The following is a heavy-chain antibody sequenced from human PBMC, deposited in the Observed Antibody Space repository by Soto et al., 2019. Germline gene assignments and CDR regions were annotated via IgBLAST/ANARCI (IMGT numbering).Heavy chain of an antibody. CDR2: ISGSGGST. V-gene: IGHV3-23*01. Sequence: GGSLRLSCAASGFTFSSYAMSWVRQAPGKGLEWVSAISGSGGSTYYADSVKGRFTISRDNSKNTLYLQMNSLRAEDTAVYYCATGGPDIAARTKLDFDYWGQGTLVTVSS. CDR3: ATGGPDIAARTKLDFDY. CDR1: GFTFSSYA. D-gene: IGHD6-6*01. J-gene: IGHJ4*02.